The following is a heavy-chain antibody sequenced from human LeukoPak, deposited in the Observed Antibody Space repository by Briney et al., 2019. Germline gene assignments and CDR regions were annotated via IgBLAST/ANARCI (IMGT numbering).Heavy chain of an antibody. V-gene: IGHV3-7*01. Sequence: GGCLRLSCADSGYTFSGYWKNWVREAPGKGLEWVANINQNGGEKYYVDSVKGRFTISRDNGKNSLYLQMNSLRAEDTAVYYCARYRHLGYWGQGTLVTVSS. CDR1: GYTFSGYW. CDR3: ARYRHLGY. J-gene: IGHJ4*02. CDR2: INQNGGEK.